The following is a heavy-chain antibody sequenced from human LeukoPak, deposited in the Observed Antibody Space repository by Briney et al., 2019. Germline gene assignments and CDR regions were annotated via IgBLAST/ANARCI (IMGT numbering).Heavy chain of an antibody. CDR1: GFTFSSYAM. D-gene: IGHD6-13*01. V-gene: IGHV4-4*02. Sequence: GSLRLSCAASGFTFSSYAMSWVRQPPGKGLEWIGEIYHSGSTNYNPSLKSRVTISVDKSKNQFSLKLSSVTAADTAVYYCARFIAAAGSYYFDYWGQGTLVTVSS. CDR2: IYHSGST. J-gene: IGHJ4*02. CDR3: ARFIAAAGSYYFDY.